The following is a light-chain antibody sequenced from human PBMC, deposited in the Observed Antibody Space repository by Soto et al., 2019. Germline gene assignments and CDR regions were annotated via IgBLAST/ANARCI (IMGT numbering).Light chain of an antibody. CDR1: SSDIGGYNY. Sequence: QSALTQPASASGSPGQSITISCTGTSSDIGGYNYVSWYQQHPGKVPKLIIYDVSNRPSGVSNRFSGSKSGNAASLTISGLQAEDEADYYCSSYTSTSTLYVFGTGTKVTVL. V-gene: IGLV2-14*03. J-gene: IGLJ1*01. CDR3: SSYTSTSTLYV. CDR2: DVS.